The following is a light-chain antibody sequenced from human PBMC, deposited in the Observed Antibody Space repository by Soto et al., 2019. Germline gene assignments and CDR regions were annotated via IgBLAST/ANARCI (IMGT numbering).Light chain of an antibody. CDR2: GAS. V-gene: IGKV3-15*01. CDR3: QQYNNWPRT. Sequence: EIVMTQSPATLSVSPGERATLSCRASQSVSSNLAWYQQKPGQAPRLLIYGASTRATGIPARFSGSGSGTEFTLIISSLQSEAFAVYYCQQYNNWPRTFGGGTKVEIK. CDR1: QSVSSN. J-gene: IGKJ4*01.